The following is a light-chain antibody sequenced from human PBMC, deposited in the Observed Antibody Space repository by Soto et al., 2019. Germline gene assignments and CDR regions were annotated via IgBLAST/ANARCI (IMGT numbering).Light chain of an antibody. V-gene: IGLV1-47*01. CDR1: SSNIGSNY. Sequence: QSVLTQPPSACGTPGQRVTISCSGSSSNIGSNYVYWYQQLPGTAPKLLIYMNNQRPSGVPDRFSGSKSGTSASLAIRGLRSEAEADDYCAAWDDSLSGRVFGGGTKLTVI. CDR3: AAWDDSLSGRV. CDR2: MNN. J-gene: IGLJ2*01.